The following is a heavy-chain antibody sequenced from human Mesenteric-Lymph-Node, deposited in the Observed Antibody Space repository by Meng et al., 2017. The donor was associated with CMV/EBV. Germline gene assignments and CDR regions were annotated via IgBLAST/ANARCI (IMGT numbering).Heavy chain of an antibody. CDR3: ARENNGDFFDY. J-gene: IGHJ4*02. D-gene: IGHD2-21*02. Sequence: ASVKVSCKASGYTFTGYFMHWVRQAPGQGLEWMGWINPNSGGTHYAPKFQGRVTMTRDMSISTAYMELSSLRSDDTAVYYCARENNGDFFDYWGQGTPVTVSS. V-gene: IGHV1-2*02. CDR2: INPNSGGT. CDR1: GYTFTGYF.